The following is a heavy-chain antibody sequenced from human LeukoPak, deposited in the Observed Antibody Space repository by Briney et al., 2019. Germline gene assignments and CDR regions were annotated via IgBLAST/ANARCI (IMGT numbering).Heavy chain of an antibody. CDR3: ARDQTYYYDSSGYYDAYDI. CDR1: GFTSSSYW. D-gene: IGHD3-22*01. CDR2: IKEDGSVK. Sequence: PGESLSLPCAASGFTSSSYWMNWVRQAPGKGLEWVANIKEDGSVKYYVDSVKGRFTISRDNAKNSLYLQMNSLRAEDTAVYYCARDQTYYYDSSGYYDAYDIWGQGTMVTVSS. J-gene: IGHJ3*02. V-gene: IGHV3-7*01.